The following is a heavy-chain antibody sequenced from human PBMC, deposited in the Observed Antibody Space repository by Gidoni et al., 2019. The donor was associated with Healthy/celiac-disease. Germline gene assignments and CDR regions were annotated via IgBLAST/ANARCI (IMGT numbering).Heavy chain of an antibody. CDR1: GGSISSYY. CDR3: ARAGSYGCSGGSCHANYYYYYMDV. D-gene: IGHD2-15*01. CDR2: IYYSGST. V-gene: IGHV4-59*01. J-gene: IGHJ6*03. Sequence: QVQLQESGPGLVKPSETLSLTCTVSGGSISSYYWSWIRQPPGKGLEWIGYIYYSGSTNYNPSLKSRVTISVDTSKNQFSLKLSSVTAADTAVYYCARAGSYGCSGGSCHANYYYYYMDVWGKGTTVTVSS.